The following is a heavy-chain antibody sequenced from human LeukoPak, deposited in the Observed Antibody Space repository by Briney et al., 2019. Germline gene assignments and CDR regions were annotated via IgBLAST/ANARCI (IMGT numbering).Heavy chain of an antibody. Sequence: SETLSLTCTVSGGSINSNSYHWGWIRQPPGTGLEWIGTIYYTGSTYYNPSLKSRVTISVDTSKNQFSLKLRSVTAADTAVYYCARRSYYESSGIFDYWGQEPWSPSPQ. J-gene: IGHJ4*01. CDR2: IYYTGST. V-gene: IGHV4-39*01. CDR1: GGSINSNSYH. D-gene: IGHD3-22*01. CDR3: ARRSYYESSGIFDY.